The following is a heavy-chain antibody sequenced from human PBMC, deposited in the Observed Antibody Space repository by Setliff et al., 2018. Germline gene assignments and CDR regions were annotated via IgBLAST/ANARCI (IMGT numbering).Heavy chain of an antibody. D-gene: IGHD2-15*01. CDR2: ISWDGTKT. V-gene: IGHV3-30*18. CDR1: GYTFSSYA. Sequence: PGGSLRLSCVASGYTFSSYAIHWVRQAPGKGLEWVALISWDGTKTSYADSVRGRFTTSRDGSKSTLYLQMNSLRAEDTAIYYCAKIWGAYCTGNRCHSDPPHWDNWGQGTLVTVSS. J-gene: IGHJ4*02. CDR3: AKIWGAYCTGNRCHSDPPHWDN.